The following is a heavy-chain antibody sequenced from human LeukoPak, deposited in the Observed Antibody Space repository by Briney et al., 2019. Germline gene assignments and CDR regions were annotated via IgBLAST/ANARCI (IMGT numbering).Heavy chain of an antibody. J-gene: IGHJ6*02. Sequence: PGGSLRLSCEVSGLTFYTYAMSWVRQAPGKGLEWVSAISGRDGRTYYSDSVKGRFTISRDNSKNTLYLQMNSLRAEDTAVYYCASHLGSGSYLRMDVWGQGTTVTVSS. CDR2: ISGRDGRT. CDR1: GLTFYTYA. CDR3: ASHLGSGSYLRMDV. V-gene: IGHV3-23*01. D-gene: IGHD3-10*01.